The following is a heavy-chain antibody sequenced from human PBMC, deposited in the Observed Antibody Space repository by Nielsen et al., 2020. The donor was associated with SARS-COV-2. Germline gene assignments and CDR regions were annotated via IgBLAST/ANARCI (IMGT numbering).Heavy chain of an antibody. D-gene: IGHD6-13*01. CDR3: ARGAAAGWDHYYYGMDV. CDR1: GFTFSSYA. Sequence: GGSLRLSCAASGFTFSSYAMSWVRQAPGKGLEWVSAISGSGGSTYYADSVKGRFTISRDNSKNTLYLQMNSLRAEDTAVYYCARGAAAGWDHYYYGMDVWGQGTTVTVSS. V-gene: IGHV3-23*01. J-gene: IGHJ6*02. CDR2: ISGSGGST.